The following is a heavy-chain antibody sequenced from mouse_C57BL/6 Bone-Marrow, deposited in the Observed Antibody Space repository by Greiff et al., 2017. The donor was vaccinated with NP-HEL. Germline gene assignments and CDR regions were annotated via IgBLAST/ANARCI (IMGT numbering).Heavy chain of an antibody. Sequence: VQLQQSGAELVRPGASVTLSCKASGYTFTDYEMHWVKQTPVHGLEWIGAIDPETGGTAYNQKFTGKAILTADKSSSTAYMELRSLTSEDSAVYYCTREGDLLWLRRYYFDYWGQGTTLTVSS. D-gene: IGHD2-2*01. CDR2: IDPETGGT. J-gene: IGHJ2*01. CDR3: TREGDLLWLRRYYFDY. CDR1: GYTFTDYE. V-gene: IGHV1-15*01.